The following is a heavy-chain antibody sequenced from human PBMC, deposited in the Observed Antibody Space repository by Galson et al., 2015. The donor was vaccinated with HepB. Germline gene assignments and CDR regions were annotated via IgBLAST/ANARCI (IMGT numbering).Heavy chain of an antibody. V-gene: IGHV1-18*01. CDR3: ARDAPTRYCSSTSCYDAFDI. CDR2: ISAYNGNT. CDR1: GYTFTSYG. D-gene: IGHD2-2*01. Sequence: SVKVSCKASGYTFTSYGISWVRQAPGQGLEWMGWISAYNGNTNYAQKLQGRVTMTTDTSTSTAYMELRSLRSDDTAVYYCARDAPTRYCSSTSCYDAFDIWGQGTIVTVSS. J-gene: IGHJ3*02.